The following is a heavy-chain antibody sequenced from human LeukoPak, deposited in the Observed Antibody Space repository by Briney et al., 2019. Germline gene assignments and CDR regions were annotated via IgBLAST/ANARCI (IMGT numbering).Heavy chain of an antibody. J-gene: IGHJ5*02. CDR1: GFTFSSSG. V-gene: IGHV3-23*01. CDR2: ISGSGDRT. Sequence: GGSLRLACAASGFTFSSSGMIWVRQAPGKGLEWVSAISGSGDRTYHADSVKGRFTISRDNSKNTLYLHMNSLRAEDTAVYYCAKGYYGSGSYGWFDPWGQGNLVTVSS. CDR3: AKGYYGSGSYGWFDP. D-gene: IGHD3-10*01.